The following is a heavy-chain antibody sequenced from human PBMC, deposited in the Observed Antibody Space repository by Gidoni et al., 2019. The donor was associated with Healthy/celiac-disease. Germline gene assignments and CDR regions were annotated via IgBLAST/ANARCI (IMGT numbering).Heavy chain of an antibody. CDR2: IRSKAYGGTT. V-gene: IGHV3-49*05. Sequence: EVQLVESGGGLVKPGRSLRLSCTASGFTFGDYAMSWFRQAPGKGLGWVGFIRSKAYGGTTEYAASVKGRFTISRDDSKSIAYLQMNSLKTEDTAVYYCTRKTYSSSGGFDYWGQGTLVTVSS. CDR3: TRKTYSSSGGFDY. D-gene: IGHD6-6*01. J-gene: IGHJ4*02. CDR1: GFTFGDYA.